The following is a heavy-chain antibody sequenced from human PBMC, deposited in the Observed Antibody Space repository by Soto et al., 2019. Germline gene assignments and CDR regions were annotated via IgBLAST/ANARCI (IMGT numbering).Heavy chain of an antibody. CDR1: GFSLSNGKVG. CDR2: IFSNDEK. Sequence: SGPTLVNPTETLTLTCTVSGFSLSNGKVGVSWIRQPPGKALEWLAHIFSNDEKSYRTSLKSRLTISEDTSKSQVVLTMTNVEPVDTPKYSCARLLCGRSLAEGYFYREVWAKGPRVPVPS. J-gene: IGHJ6*03. CDR3: ARLLCGRSLAEGYFYREV. V-gene: IGHV2-26*01. D-gene: IGHD6-19*01.